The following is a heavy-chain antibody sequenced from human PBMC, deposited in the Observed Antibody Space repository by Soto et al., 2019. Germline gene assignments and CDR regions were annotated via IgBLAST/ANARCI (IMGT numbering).Heavy chain of an antibody. D-gene: IGHD3-16*01. V-gene: IGHV4-30-4*01. CDR2: IDYSGST. J-gene: IGHJ6*02. Sequence: SETLSLTCTVSGGSISSGDYYWSWIRQPPGKGLEWIGYIDYSGSTYYNPSLKGRVTISVDTSKNQFSMKLSSVTAADTAVYYCARLLGRGGEYYSYYYGMDVWGQGTTVTVSS. CDR1: GGSISSGDYY. CDR3: ARLLGRGGEYYSYYYGMDV.